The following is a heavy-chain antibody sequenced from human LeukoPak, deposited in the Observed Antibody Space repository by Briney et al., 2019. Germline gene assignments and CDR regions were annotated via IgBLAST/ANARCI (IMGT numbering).Heavy chain of an antibody. Sequence: SETLSLTCAVSDDSFSSHYWTWIRQPPGKGLEWIGYISYIGSTNYNPSLKSRVTISIDTSRNQFSLRLSSVTAADTAVYYCARHLVTVTKGFDIWGQGTMVSVSS. CDR1: DDSFSSHY. V-gene: IGHV4-59*11. J-gene: IGHJ3*02. D-gene: IGHD4-17*01. CDR2: ISYIGST. CDR3: ARHLVTVTKGFDI.